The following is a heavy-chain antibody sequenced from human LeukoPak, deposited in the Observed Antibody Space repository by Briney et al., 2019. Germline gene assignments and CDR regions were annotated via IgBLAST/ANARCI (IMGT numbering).Heavy chain of an antibody. V-gene: IGHV3-23*01. CDR2: ISGSGGST. D-gene: IGHD6-13*01. CDR1: GFTFSSYA. CDR3: AKDEGSSWYQVVSHYMDV. Sequence: GGSLRLSCAASGFTFSSYAMSWVRQAPGKGLEWVSAISGSGGSTYYADSVKGRFTISRDNSKNTLYLQMNSLRAEDTAVYYCAKDEGSSWYQVVSHYMDVWGKGTTVTVSS. J-gene: IGHJ6*03.